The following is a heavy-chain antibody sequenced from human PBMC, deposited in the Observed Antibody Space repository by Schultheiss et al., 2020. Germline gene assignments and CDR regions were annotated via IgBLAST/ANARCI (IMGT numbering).Heavy chain of an antibody. CDR1: GGSISSGDYY. J-gene: IGHJ4*02. Sequence: SETLSLTCTVSGGSISSGDYYWSWIRQPPGKGLEWIGYIYYSGSTYYNPSLKSRVTISVDTSKNQFSLKLSSVTAADTAVYYCARNLVTPMGYYFDYWGQGTLVTVSS. V-gene: IGHV4-30-4*01. CDR3: ARNLVTPMGYYFDY. D-gene: IGHD2-21*02. CDR2: IYYSGST.